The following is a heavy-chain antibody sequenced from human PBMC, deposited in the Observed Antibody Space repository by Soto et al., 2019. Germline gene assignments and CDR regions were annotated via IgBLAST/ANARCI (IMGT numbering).Heavy chain of an antibody. Sequence: SETLSLTCTVSGDSMDSFYWNWIRQPPGKGLEWIGNIYYTGSTNYNPSLKSRVSISIDTSKNQFSLQVSSVTAADTAIYYCARDATLRHWGHGTLVTSPQ. D-gene: IGHD2-15*01. CDR2: IYYTGST. J-gene: IGHJ4*01. V-gene: IGHV4-59*01. CDR3: ARDATLRH. CDR1: GDSMDSFY.